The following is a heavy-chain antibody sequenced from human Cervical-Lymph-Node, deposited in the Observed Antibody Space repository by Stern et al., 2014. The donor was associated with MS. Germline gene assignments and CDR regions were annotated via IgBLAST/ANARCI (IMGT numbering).Heavy chain of an antibody. CDR1: GFTLSSNA. V-gene: IGHV3-30*04. CDR3: ARGRGRDYYGMDV. Sequence: QVQLAQSGGGVVQPGRSLRLSCAASGFTLSSNAMHWVRQAPGKGLEWVAVISYDGSNKYYADSVKGRFTISRDNSKNTLSLQMNSLRVEDTAVYYCARGRGRDYYGMDVWGQGTTVTVSS. CDR2: ISYDGSNK. D-gene: IGHD1-26*01. J-gene: IGHJ6*02.